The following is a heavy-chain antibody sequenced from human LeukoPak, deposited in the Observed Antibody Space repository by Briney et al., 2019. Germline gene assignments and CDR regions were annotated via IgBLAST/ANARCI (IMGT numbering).Heavy chain of an antibody. D-gene: IGHD6-13*01. CDR2: ICYSGST. J-gene: IGHJ4*02. CDR3: ARYSSSWYYFDY. Sequence: PSETLSLTCTVSGGSVSSYCWSWIRQRPGKGLEWIGYICYSGSTKYNPSLKSRITISLDTSKKQFSLNLRSVTAADTAVYYCARYSSSWYYFDYWGQGTLVTVSS. CDR1: GGSVSSYC. V-gene: IGHV4-59*08.